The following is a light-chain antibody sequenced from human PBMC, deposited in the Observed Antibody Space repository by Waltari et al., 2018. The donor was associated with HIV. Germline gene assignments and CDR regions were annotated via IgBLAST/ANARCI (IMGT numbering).Light chain of an antibody. CDR2: WAS. Sequence: DIVMTQTPDSLAVSLGESAHINSKSSQSVFFSSNNKNFLAWYQQKPGQAPKLLISWASTRASGVPARFSGSGSGTDFTLTISSLQPGDVAVYFCQQYYTVPLTFGPGTKVEI. V-gene: IGKV4-1*01. CDR3: QQYYTVPLT. CDR1: QSVFFSSNNKNF. J-gene: IGKJ3*01.